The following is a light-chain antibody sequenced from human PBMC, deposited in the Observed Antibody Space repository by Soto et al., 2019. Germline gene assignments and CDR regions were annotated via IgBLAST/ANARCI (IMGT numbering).Light chain of an antibody. V-gene: IGKV3-15*01. CDR3: QQYNNWPRT. Sequence: EIVMTQSPATLYVSPGERATLSCRASQSVSSNLAWYQQKPGQAPRLPIYGASTRATGIPARFSGSGSGTEFTLTISSLQSEDFAVYYCQQYNNWPRTFGQGTKVEIK. CDR2: GAS. CDR1: QSVSSN. J-gene: IGKJ1*01.